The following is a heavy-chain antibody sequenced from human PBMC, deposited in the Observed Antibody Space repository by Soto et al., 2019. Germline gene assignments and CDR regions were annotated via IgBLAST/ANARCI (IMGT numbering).Heavy chain of an antibody. J-gene: IGHJ4*02. CDR3: ARLPGIVAPGTVFLDN. CDR1: GYRFTSSW. D-gene: IGHD1-1*01. V-gene: IGHV5-51*01. Sequence: PGESLKISCKASGYRFTSSWIGWVRQMPGKGLEWMGIIYPGDSDTRYRPSFQGQVTISADKSSSTAYLQWNSLQASDTAVYYCARLPGIVAPGTVFLDNWGQGTMVTVSS. CDR2: IYPGDSDT.